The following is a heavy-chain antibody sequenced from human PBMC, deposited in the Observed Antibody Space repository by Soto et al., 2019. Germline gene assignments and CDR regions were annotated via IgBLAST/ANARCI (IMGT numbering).Heavy chain of an antibody. CDR1: GGSFSGYY. CDR2: INHSGST. Sequence: SETLSLTCAVYGGSFSGYYWSWIRQPPGKGLEWIGEINHSGSTNYIPSLKSRVTISVDTSKNQFSLKLSSVTAANTAVYYCSRGGVWYGDIVYYYYGMDVWGQGTTVTVSS. J-gene: IGHJ6*02. V-gene: IGHV4-34*01. CDR3: SRGGVWYGDIVYYYYGMDV. D-gene: IGHD4-17*01.